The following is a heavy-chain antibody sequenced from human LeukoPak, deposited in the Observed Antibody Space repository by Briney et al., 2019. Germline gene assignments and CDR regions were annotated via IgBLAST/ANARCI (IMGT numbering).Heavy chain of an antibody. J-gene: IGHJ4*02. D-gene: IGHD2-2*01. Sequence: GGSLRLSCAASGFTFSSYAMSWVRQAPGKGLEWGSAISGSGGSTYYADSVKGRFTSSRDNSKNTLYLQMNSLRAEDTAVYYCALSKAVVPAATDYWGQGTLVTVSS. CDR1: GFTFSSYA. CDR2: ISGSGGST. V-gene: IGHV3-23*01. CDR3: ALSKAVVPAATDY.